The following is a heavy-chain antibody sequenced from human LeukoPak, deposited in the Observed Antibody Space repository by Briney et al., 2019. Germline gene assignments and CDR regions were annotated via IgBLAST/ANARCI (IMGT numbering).Heavy chain of an antibody. V-gene: IGHV3-15*01. D-gene: IGHD3-10*01. J-gene: IGHJ6*03. CDR3: TTMRYGSGSYYYYYYYMDV. CDR1: GFTFSNAW. CDR2: IKSKTDGGTT. Sequence: GGSLTLSCAASGFTFSNAWMSWVRQAPGKGLEWVGRIKSKTDGGTTDYAAPVKGRFTISTDDSKNTLYLPMNSLKTEDTAVYYCTTMRYGSGSYYYYYYYMDVWGKGTTVTISS.